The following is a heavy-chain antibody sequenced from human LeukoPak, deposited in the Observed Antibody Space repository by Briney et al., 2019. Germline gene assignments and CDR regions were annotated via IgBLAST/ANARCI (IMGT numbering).Heavy chain of an antibody. D-gene: IGHD6-19*01. CDR3: ASSAVAATYYYYMDV. J-gene: IGHJ6*03. CDR2: IIPIFGTA. CDR1: GGTFSSYA. V-gene: IGHV1-69*13. Sequence: ASVKVSCKASGGTFSSYAISWVRQAPGQGLEWMGGIIPIFGTANYAQKFQGRVTITADESTSTAYMELSSLRSEDTAVYYCASSAVAATYYYYMDVWGKGTTVTVSS.